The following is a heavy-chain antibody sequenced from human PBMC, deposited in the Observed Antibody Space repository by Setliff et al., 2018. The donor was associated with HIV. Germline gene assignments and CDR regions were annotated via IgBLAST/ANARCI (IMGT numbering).Heavy chain of an antibody. V-gene: IGHV1-2*02. CDR1: GYSFTGYY. CDR2: INPNSSAT. J-gene: IGHJ4*02. D-gene: IGHD4-17*01. CDR3: ARAESGDYLHYFDS. Sequence: ASVKVSCKTSGYSFTGYYIHWVRQAPGQGLEWMGWINPNSSATDYAQNFLGRVTMARDTSSDTAYMDLNGLNSDDTAMYFCARAESGDYLHYFDSWGQGTLVTVYS.